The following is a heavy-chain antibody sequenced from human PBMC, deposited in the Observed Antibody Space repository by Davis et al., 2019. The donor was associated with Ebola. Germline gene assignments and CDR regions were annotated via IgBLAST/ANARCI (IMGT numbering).Heavy chain of an antibody. CDR2: ISAYNGNT. Sequence: SFHVSCTASSHTFTSYGISWVRQAPGQGLEWMGWISAYNGNTNYAQKLQGRVTMTTDTSRSTAYMELRSLRSDDTAVYYCAREAGATTRIYDSWGQGTLVTVSS. CDR1: SHTFTSYG. J-gene: IGHJ5*01. D-gene: IGHD1-26*01. V-gene: IGHV1-18*01. CDR3: AREAGATTRIYDS.